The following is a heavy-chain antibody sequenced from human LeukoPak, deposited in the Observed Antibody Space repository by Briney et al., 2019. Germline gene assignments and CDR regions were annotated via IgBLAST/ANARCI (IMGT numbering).Heavy chain of an antibody. J-gene: IGHJ4*02. Sequence: PSETLSLTCTVSGGSISSYYWSWIRQPPGKGLEWIGYIYCSGSTNYNPSLKSRVTISVDTSKNQFSLKLSSVTAADTAVYYCARGDDFWSGYYTYYYFDYWGQGTLVTVSS. CDR3: ARGDDFWSGYYTYYYFDY. V-gene: IGHV4-59*01. CDR2: IYCSGST. D-gene: IGHD3-3*01. CDR1: GGSISSYY.